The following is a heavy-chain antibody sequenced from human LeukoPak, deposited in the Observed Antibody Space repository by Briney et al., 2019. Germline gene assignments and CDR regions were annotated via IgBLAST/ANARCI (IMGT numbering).Heavy chain of an antibody. V-gene: IGHV4-39*01. Sequence: SETLSLTCTVSGGSISSSSYYWGWIRQPPGKGLEWIGSIYYSGSTYYNPSLKSRVTISVDTSKNQFSLKLSSVTAADTAVYXXXXXXXXXXXSSGYYHPFDYWGQGTLVTVSS. J-gene: IGHJ4*02. CDR3: XXXXXXXXXSSGYYHPFDY. D-gene: IGHD3-22*01. CDR2: IYYSGST. CDR1: GGSISSSSYY.